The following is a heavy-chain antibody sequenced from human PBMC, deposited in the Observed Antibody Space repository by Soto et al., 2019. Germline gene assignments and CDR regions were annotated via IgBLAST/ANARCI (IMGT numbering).Heavy chain of an antibody. Sequence: GGSLRLSCAASGFTFSSYAMTWVRQAPGKGLEWVSSLSSTGTDTYYADSVKGRFTISRDNSKNTLFLQMNSLRAEDTAVYYCAIDQSSYDFWSGYTYWGQGTLVTVSS. CDR1: GFTFSSYA. V-gene: IGHV3-23*01. CDR2: LSSTGTDT. D-gene: IGHD3-3*01. J-gene: IGHJ4*02. CDR3: AIDQSSYDFWSGYTY.